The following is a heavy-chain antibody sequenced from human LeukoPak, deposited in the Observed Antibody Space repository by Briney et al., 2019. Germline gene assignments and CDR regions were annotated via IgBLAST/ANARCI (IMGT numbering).Heavy chain of an antibody. Sequence: GASVKVSCKASGYTFTGYYMHWVRQAPGQGLEWMGWVNPNSGGTNYAQKFQGWVTMTRDTSISTAYMELSRLRSDDTAVYYCARGLTSSSWYQTIAVALLDWGQGTLVTVSS. J-gene: IGHJ4*02. V-gene: IGHV1-2*04. CDR1: GYTFTGYY. D-gene: IGHD6-13*01. CDR2: VNPNSGGT. CDR3: ARGLTSSSWYQTIAVALLD.